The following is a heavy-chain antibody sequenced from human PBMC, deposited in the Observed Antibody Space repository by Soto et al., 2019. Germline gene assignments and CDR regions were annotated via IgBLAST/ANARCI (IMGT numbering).Heavy chain of an antibody. V-gene: IGHV3-74*01. D-gene: IGHD5-18*01. CDR3: VRGANGYYYFDY. Sequence: GGSLRLSCAAPGFSLSDYWMHWVRQAPGEGLVWLSRITRDGSSTNYADSVKGRFTISRDNAKNTLYLQVNSLRGEDTAVYYCVRGANGYYYFDYWGQGTLVTVSS. J-gene: IGHJ4*02. CDR1: GFSLSDYW. CDR2: ITRDGSST.